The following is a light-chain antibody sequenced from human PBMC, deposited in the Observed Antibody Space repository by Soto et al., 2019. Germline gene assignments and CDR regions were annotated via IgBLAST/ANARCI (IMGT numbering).Light chain of an antibody. CDR3: LLYYGGAQV. CDR2: NTN. V-gene: IGLV7-43*01. Sequence: QTVVTQEPSLTVSPGGTVTLTCASSTGAVTSGYYPNWFQQKPGQAPRALIYNTNNKHSWTPARFSGSLLGGKAALTLSGVQAEDEAEYYCLLYYGGAQVFGGGTKLTVL. CDR1: TGAVTSGYY. J-gene: IGLJ2*01.